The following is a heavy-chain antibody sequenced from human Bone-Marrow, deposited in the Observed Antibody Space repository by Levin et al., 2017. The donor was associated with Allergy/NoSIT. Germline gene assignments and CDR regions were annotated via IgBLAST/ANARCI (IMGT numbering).Heavy chain of an antibody. CDR3: ATLPSFSSSWVLFDY. V-gene: IGHV3-33*01. Sequence: GGSLRLSCAASGFTFSSYGMHWVRQAPGKGLEWVAVIWYDGSNKYYADSVKGRFTISRDNSKNTLYLQMNSLRAEDTAVYYCATLPSFSSSWVLFDYWGQGTLVTVSS. J-gene: IGHJ4*02. CDR1: GFTFSSYG. D-gene: IGHD6-13*01. CDR2: IWYDGSNK.